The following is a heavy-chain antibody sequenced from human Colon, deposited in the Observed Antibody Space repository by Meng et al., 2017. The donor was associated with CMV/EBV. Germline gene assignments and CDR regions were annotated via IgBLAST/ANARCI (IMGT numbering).Heavy chain of an antibody. D-gene: IGHD2-15*01. CDR3: ARDGVVVLGATRD. V-gene: IGHV3-7*03. Sequence: GGSLSLSCAASGFTFGNFWMHWVRQAPGKGLEWVANIKQDGSEKYYVDSVKGRFTTSRDNTKNSLYLQMNSLRAEDTSIYYCARDGVVVLGATRDWGQGTLVTVSS. J-gene: IGHJ4*02. CDR1: GFTFGNFW. CDR2: IKQDGSEK.